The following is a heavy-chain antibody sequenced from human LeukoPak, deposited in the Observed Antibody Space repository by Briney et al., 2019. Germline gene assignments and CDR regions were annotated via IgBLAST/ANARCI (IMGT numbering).Heavy chain of an antibody. CDR1: GFTFHNYA. J-gene: IGHJ4*02. CDR3: ARGFSSSWMSFDS. Sequence: PGGSLRLSCEGSGFTFHNYAIHWVRQAPGKGLEWVAVISYDVSVTYYAGPVKGRFTISRDNSKNSVFLQMNSLRVDDTGVYYCARGFSSSWMSFDSWGQGTLVSVSS. D-gene: IGHD6-13*01. CDR2: ISYDVSVT. V-gene: IGHV3-30*04.